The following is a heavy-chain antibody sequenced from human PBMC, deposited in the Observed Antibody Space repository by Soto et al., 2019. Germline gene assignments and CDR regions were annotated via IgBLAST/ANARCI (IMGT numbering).Heavy chain of an antibody. CDR1: GSYITSGDYH. D-gene: IGHD2-8*01. Sequence: QVRLQESGPGLVKASQTLSLTCSVSGSYITSGDYHWTWIRQAPGKGLEWIGYISHSETTYYSPALKNRIIISSDFAMEQFSLSLNSVTAADTAVYFWAGFGVGDRADKWGQGTLVTVSS. CDR2: ISHSETT. V-gene: IGHV4-30-4*01. J-gene: IGHJ4*02. CDR3: AGFGVGDRADK.